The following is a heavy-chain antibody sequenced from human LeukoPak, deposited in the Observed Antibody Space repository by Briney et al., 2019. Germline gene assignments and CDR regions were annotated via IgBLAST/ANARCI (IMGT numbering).Heavy chain of an antibody. J-gene: IGHJ5*02. CDR1: GYTFTSYA. CDR3: AGGRGYSYGPKEP. CDR2: INAGKGNT. Sequence: ASVKVSCKASGYTFTSYAMHWVRQAPGQRPEWMGWINAGKGNTKYSQKFQGRVTITRDTSASTAYMEVSSLRSEDTAVYYCAGGRGYSYGPKEPWGQGTLVTVSS. D-gene: IGHD5-18*01. V-gene: IGHV1-3*01.